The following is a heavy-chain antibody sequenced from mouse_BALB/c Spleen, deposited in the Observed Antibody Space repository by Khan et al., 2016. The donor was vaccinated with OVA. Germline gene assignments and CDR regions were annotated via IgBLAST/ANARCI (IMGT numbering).Heavy chain of an antibody. CDR3: ARKYDYAEGFAY. Sequence: QVQLKQSGPGLVQPSQSLSITCTVSGFSLTSYGVHWVRQSPGKGLEWLGVIWSVGSTDYNAAFISRLTISKDTSKSPAFFKMNSVQANDTAIYYLARKYDYAEGFAYWGQGTLVTVSA. CDR1: GFSLTSYG. CDR2: IWSVGST. D-gene: IGHD2-4*01. J-gene: IGHJ3*01. V-gene: IGHV2-2*02.